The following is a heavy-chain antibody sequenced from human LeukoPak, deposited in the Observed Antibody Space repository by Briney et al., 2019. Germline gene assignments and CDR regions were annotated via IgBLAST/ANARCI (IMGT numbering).Heavy chain of an antibody. CDR1: GGTFSSYA. J-gene: IGHJ3*02. V-gene: IGHV1-69*13. CDR2: IIPIFATA. CDR3: ARGSFSDYGGNSDAFDI. D-gene: IGHD4-23*01. Sequence: ASVKVSCTASGGTFSSYAISWVRQAPGQGLEWMGGIIPIFATANFAQRFQGRVTITADESASTAYMELSSLRSEDTAVYYCARGSFSDYGGNSDAFDIWGQGTMVTVSS.